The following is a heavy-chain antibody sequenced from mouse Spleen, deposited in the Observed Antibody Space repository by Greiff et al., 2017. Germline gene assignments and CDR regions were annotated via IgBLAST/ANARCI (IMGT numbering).Heavy chain of an antibody. Sequence: EVMLVESGGGLVKPGGSLKLSCAASGFTFSTYAMSWVRQTPEKRLEWVATISSGGSYTYYPDGVKGRFTISRDNAKNTLYLQMSSLRSEDTAMYYGARHRRTTDYLDYWGQGTTLTVSS. CDR3: ARHRRTTDYLDY. D-gene: IGHD1-1*01. CDR1: GFTFSTYA. J-gene: IGHJ2*01. CDR2: ISSGGSYT. V-gene: IGHV5-9-1*01.